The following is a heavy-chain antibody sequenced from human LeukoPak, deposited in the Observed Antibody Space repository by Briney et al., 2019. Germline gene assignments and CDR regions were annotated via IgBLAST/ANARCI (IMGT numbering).Heavy chain of an antibody. D-gene: IGHD6-6*01. Sequence: SVKVSCKASGYTFTSYGISWVRQAPGQGLEWMGGIIPIFGTANYAQKFQGRVTITTDESTSTAYMELSSLRSEDTAVYYCAILYGSSSEVGGYYYYYMDVWGKGTTVTVSS. J-gene: IGHJ6*03. CDR3: AILYGSSSEVGGYYYYYMDV. CDR2: IIPIFGTA. CDR1: GYTFTSYG. V-gene: IGHV1-69*05.